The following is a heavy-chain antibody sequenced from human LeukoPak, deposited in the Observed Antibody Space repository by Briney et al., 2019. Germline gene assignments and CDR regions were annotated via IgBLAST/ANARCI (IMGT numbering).Heavy chain of an antibody. CDR2: ISGSSSYI. D-gene: IGHD3-9*01. CDR3: TIVPKADILTDFDY. J-gene: IGHJ4*02. V-gene: IGHV3-21*01. CDR1: GFTFSSYS. Sequence: GGSLRLSCAASGFTFSSYSMNWVRQAPGKGLEWVSSISGSSSYIYYADSVKGRFTISRDNAKNSLYLQMNSLRAEDTAVYYCTIVPKADILTDFDYWGQGTLVTVSS.